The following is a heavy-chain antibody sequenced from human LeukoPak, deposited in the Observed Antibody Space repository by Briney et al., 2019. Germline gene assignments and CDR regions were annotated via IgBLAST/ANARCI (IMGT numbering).Heavy chain of an antibody. J-gene: IGHJ4*02. D-gene: IGHD3-3*01. V-gene: IGHV4-39*07. Sequence: PSETLSLTCTVSGGSISSSSDYWGWIRQPPGGSLQWLGSIYYSGSTHSGSTYYNPSLKGRVSISGDTSRNQFSLKLSSVTAADTAVYYCARVSGTFYDFWGGYPFDHWGQGTVVTVSS. CDR3: ARVSGTFYDFWGGYPFDH. CDR1: GGSISSSSDY. CDR2: IYY.